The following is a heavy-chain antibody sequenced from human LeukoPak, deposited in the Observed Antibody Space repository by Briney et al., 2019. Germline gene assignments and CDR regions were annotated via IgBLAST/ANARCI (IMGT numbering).Heavy chain of an antibody. CDR1: GGSVSSGSYY. Sequence: SETLSLTCTVSGGSVSSGSYYWSWIRQPPGKGLEWIGYIYYSGSTNYNPSLKSRVTISVDTSKNQFSLKLSSVTAADTAVYYCARHCSSTSCYISAFDIWGQGTMVTVSS. D-gene: IGHD2-2*02. CDR2: IYYSGST. V-gene: IGHV4-61*01. CDR3: ARHCSSTSCYISAFDI. J-gene: IGHJ3*02.